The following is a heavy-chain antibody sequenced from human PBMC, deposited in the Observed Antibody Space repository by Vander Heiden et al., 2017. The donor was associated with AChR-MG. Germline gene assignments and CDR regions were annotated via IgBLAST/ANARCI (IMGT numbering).Heavy chain of an antibody. V-gene: IGHV3-23*04. CDR2: ITNDGDTT. Sequence: EVQLVQSGGGVVKPGGSLRLSCVESGFIFSSHGMTWVRQAPGKWLQWVSTITNDGDTTYYADSVKGRFTISRDNSRNTLYLQMNSLRVEDTAVYYCARRDDGNQEISGSYSHVPTGGMDVWGQGTTVTVSS. CDR3: ARRDDGNQEISGSYSHVPTGGMDV. D-gene: IGHD3-22*01. J-gene: IGHJ6*02. CDR1: GFIFSSHG.